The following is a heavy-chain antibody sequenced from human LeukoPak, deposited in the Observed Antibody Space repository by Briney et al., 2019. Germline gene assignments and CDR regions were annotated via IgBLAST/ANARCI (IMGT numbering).Heavy chain of an antibody. D-gene: IGHD2-15*01. J-gene: IGHJ5*02. CDR1: GFTFSSHG. CDR3: AKDCSGGSCYGNWFDP. V-gene: IGHV3-23*01. Sequence: GGSLRLSCAASGFTFSSHGMNWVRQAPGKGLEWVSGISGSGGNTYYADSVKGRFTISRDNSKNTLYLQMDSLRAEDTAVYYCAKDCSGGSCYGNWFDPWGQGTLVTVSS. CDR2: ISGSGGNT.